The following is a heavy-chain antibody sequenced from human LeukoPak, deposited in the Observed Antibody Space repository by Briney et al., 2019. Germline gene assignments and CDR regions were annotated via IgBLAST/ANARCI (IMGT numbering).Heavy chain of an antibody. D-gene: IGHD3-22*01. CDR1: GFTFSNYW. CDR3: ANDKYFYDSSSKTN. J-gene: IGHJ4*02. Sequence: HSGGFLRLSCAAAGFTFSNYWMSWVRQAPGKGLEWVSGISWNSGRIGYADSVKGRFTISRDNAKNSLYLQMNSLRVEDTAVYYCANDKYFYDSSSKTNWGQGTLVTVSS. V-gene: IGHV3-9*01. CDR2: ISWNSGRI.